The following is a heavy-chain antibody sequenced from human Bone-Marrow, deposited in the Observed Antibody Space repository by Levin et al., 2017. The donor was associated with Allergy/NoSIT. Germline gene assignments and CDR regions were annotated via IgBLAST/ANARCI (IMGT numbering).Heavy chain of an antibody. Sequence: PGGSLRLSCAASGFTFSSYGMHWVRQAPGKGLEWVAVISYDGSNKYYADSVKGRFTISRDNSKNTLYLQMNSLRAEDTAVYYCAKGTPRGYDTGGDYWGQGTLVTVSS. CDR3: AKGTPRGYDTGGDY. D-gene: IGHD3-22*01. CDR1: GFTFSSYG. CDR2: ISYDGSNK. J-gene: IGHJ4*02. V-gene: IGHV3-30*18.